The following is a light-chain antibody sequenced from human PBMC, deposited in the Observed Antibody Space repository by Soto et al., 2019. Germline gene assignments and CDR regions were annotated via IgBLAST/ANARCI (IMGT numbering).Light chain of an antibody. CDR1: QGIRND. V-gene: IGKV1-17*01. CDR3: QQLNSYPRT. Sequence: IQMTEGPSCRSGWLRDRETIXXRESQGIRNDLGRYQQKPGKAPKWXIYAASTLQSGVPSRFRGSGSGTEHTLTICSLQPQDFATYSCQQLNSYPRTVGGGTKVDIK. J-gene: IGKJ4*01. CDR2: AAS.